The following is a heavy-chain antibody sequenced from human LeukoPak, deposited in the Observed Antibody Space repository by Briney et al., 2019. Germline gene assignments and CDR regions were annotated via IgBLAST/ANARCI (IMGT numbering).Heavy chain of an antibody. J-gene: IGHJ4*02. V-gene: IGHV3-7*01. CDR3: ATGDQLPYYFDY. D-gene: IGHD2-2*01. Sequence: PGGSLRLSCAASGFTFSNYAMTWVRQAPGKGLEWVANIKQDGSEKYYVDSVKGRFTISRDNAKNSLYLQMNSLRTEDTAVYYCATGDQLPYYFDYWGQGTLVTVSS. CDR1: GFTFSNYA. CDR2: IKQDGSEK.